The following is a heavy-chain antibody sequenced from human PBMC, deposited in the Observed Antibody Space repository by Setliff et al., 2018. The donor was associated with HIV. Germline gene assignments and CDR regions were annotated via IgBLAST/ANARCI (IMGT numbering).Heavy chain of an antibody. V-gene: IGHV1-8*01. D-gene: IGHD3-10*01. Sequence: ASVKVSCKASGPGFTNVDIHWLRRATGQGLEWMGWMNPNTGVSGYALKFQARVTMTRDTSISTAYMELSSLTSGDTAVYYCARGKGVGGVIITGGLDVWGKGTTVTVSS. CDR1: GPGFTNVD. J-gene: IGHJ6*04. CDR3: ARGKGVGGVIITGGLDV. CDR2: MNPNTGVS.